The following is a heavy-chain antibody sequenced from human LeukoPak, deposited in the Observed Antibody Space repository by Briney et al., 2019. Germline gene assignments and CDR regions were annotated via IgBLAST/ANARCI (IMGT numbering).Heavy chain of an antibody. CDR3: VKDELAVAIFDY. J-gene: IGHJ4*02. CDR2: IKQDGSEK. Sequence: GGSLRLSCAASGFTFSSYWMSWVRQAPGKGLEWVANIKQDGSEKYYVDSVKGRFTISRDNAKNTFYLQMNSLRAEDSAVYFCVKDELAVAIFDYWGQGTLVTVSS. D-gene: IGHD6-19*01. V-gene: IGHV3-7*03. CDR1: GFTFSSYW.